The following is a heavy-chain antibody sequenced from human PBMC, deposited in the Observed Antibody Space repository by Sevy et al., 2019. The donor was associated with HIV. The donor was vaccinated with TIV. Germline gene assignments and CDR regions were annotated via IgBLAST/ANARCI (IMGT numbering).Heavy chain of an antibody. V-gene: IGHV3-30-3*01. CDR3: ARVDVEYCTDDCYHRFDY. CDR2: ISYSGTNK. D-gene: IGHD2-21*02. CDR1: GFTFTLYA. Sequence: GGSLRLSCAASGFTFTLYAIHWVRQAPGKGLEWVALISYSGTNKYYADSVKGRFTISRDDSKNTAYLQMNKLRTDDTAVYYCARVDVEYCTDDCYHRFDYWGQGTQVTVSS. J-gene: IGHJ4*02.